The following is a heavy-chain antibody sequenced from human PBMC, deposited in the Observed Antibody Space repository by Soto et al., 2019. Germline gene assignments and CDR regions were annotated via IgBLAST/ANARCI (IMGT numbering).Heavy chain of an antibody. CDR2: ISSSSSYI. J-gene: IGHJ4*02. CDR3: ARDTPRGPDFDY. D-gene: IGHD3-10*01. Sequence: GGSLRRSGAASGFTFSSYSMNWVRQAPGKGLEWVSSISSSSSYIYYADSVKGRFTISRDNAKKSLYLQMNSLRAEDTGVYHCARDTPRGPDFDYWGPGTRVNFSS. V-gene: IGHV3-21*01. CDR1: GFTFSSYS.